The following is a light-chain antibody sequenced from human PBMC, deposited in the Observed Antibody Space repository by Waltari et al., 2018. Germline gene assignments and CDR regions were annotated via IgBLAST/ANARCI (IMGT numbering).Light chain of an antibody. V-gene: IGLV2-14*01. CDR2: EVS. CDR3: SSYTNRATLRV. CDR1: SSDIGNYNY. Sequence: QSALAQPASVSGSPGQSIAISCTGTSSDIGNYNYVSWYQQTPGKAPKLFLYEVSDRPSGVSRRFSGSKSGNKATLTISGLQADDEADYYCSSYTNRATLRVFGTGTKVTVL. J-gene: IGLJ1*01.